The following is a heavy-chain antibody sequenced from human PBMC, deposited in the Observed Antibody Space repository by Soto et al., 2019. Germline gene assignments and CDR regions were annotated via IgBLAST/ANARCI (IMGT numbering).Heavy chain of an antibody. Sequence: PGGSLRLSCAASLFPFSDYYLSWIRQAPGKGLEWVSYISSSSSYTNYAASVKGRFTLSRANAKNSLYLQINSLRAEYTGVYYCARDISFRSPAVAGSFGYWGQGTLITVSS. V-gene: IGHV3-11*06. CDR2: ISSSSSYT. D-gene: IGHD6-13*01. CDR3: ARDISFRSPAVAGSFGY. J-gene: IGHJ4*02. CDR1: LFPFSDYY.